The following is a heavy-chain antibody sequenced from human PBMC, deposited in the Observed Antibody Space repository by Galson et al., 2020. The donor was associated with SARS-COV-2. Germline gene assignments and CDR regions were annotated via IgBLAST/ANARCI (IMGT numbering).Heavy chain of an antibody. J-gene: IGHJ6*02. D-gene: IGHD3-3*01. CDR3: ARGEFFEFNYYGMDV. Sequence: SETLSLTCTVSGASIRSGRYHWSWIRQPAGKGLESIGRIYTSGNTNYNPSLKRRVTISLDTSKNQFPLRLRSVTAADTAVYYCARGEFFEFNYYGMDVWGQGTTVTVSS. CDR2: IYTSGNT. CDR1: GASIRSGRYH. V-gene: IGHV4-61*02.